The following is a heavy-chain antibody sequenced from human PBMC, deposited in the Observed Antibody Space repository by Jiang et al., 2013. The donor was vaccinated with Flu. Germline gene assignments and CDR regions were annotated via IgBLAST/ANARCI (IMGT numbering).Heavy chain of an antibody. V-gene: IGHV4-59*01. D-gene: IGHD5-18*01. Sequence: GLVKPSETLSLTCTVSGGSISSYYWSWIRQPPGKGLEWIGYIYYGGSTNYNPSLKSRVTISIDTSKNQFSLKLSSVTAADTAVYYCARVDISYGYSWFDPWGQGTLVTVSS. J-gene: IGHJ5*02. CDR1: GGSISSYY. CDR3: ARVDISYGYSWFDP. CDR2: IYYGGST.